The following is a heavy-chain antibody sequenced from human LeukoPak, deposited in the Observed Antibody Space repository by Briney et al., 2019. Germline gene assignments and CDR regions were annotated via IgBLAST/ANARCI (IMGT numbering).Heavy chain of an antibody. V-gene: IGHV1-18*01. J-gene: IGHJ3*02. CDR3: ASPGDYGSGAFDI. Sequence: ASVKVSCKASGYTFTNYGITWVRQAPGQGLEWMGWISAYNGNTNYAQNLQGRVTMTTDSSTSTAYLELRSLRSDDTAVYYCASPGDYGSGAFDIWGQGTMVTVSS. CDR2: ISAYNGNT. CDR1: GYTFTNYG. D-gene: IGHD4-17*01.